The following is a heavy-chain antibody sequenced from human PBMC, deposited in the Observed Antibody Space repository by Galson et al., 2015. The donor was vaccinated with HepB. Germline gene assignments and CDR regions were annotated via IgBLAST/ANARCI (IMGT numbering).Heavy chain of an antibody. Sequence: SLRLSCAASGFTFDDYAMHWVRQAPGKGLEWVSGISWNSASIGYADSVKGRFTISRDNAKNSLYLQMNSLRAEDTALYYCAKDRYGSGSYHYRGTFDFWGQGTMVTVSS. CDR2: ISWNSASI. D-gene: IGHD3-10*01. CDR1: GFTFDDYA. V-gene: IGHV3-9*01. J-gene: IGHJ3*01. CDR3: AKDRYGSGSYHYRGTFDF.